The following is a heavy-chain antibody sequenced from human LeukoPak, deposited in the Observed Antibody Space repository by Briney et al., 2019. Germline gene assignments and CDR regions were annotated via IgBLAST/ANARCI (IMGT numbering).Heavy chain of an antibody. Sequence: GGSLRLSCAVSGFTLSNYAMSWVRQAPGKGLEWVSSISGSGGSTSYADSVKGRFTISRDNSKDTLCLQMNSLRAEDTAVYYCAKGRTSGPYDAFDIWGQGTMVTVSS. CDR2: ISGSGGST. J-gene: IGHJ3*02. D-gene: IGHD1-26*01. CDR1: GFTLSNYA. V-gene: IGHV3-23*01. CDR3: AKGRTSGPYDAFDI.